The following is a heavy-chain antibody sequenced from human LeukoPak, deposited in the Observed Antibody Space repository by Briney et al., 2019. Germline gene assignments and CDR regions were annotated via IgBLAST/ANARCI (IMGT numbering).Heavy chain of an antibody. J-gene: IGHJ4*02. CDR3: ARAEGLERPDY. V-gene: IGHV3-48*03. CDR2: ISSSGSTI. Sequence: RGSLRPSCAASGFTFSSYEMNWVRQAPGKGLEWVSYISSSGSTIYYADSVKGRFTISRDNAKNSLYLQMNSLRAEDTAVYYCARAEGLERPDYWGQGTLVTVSS. D-gene: IGHD1-1*01. CDR1: GFTFSSYE.